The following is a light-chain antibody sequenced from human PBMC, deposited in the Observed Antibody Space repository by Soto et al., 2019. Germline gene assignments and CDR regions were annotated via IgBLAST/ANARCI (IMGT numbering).Light chain of an antibody. J-gene: IGLJ3*02. CDR1: SSDVGAHNY. CDR2: EVS. CDR3: NSYTSSSARV. V-gene: IGLV2-14*01. Sequence: QSVLTQPASVSGSPGQSITISCTGTSSDVGAHNYVSWYQQHPGKAPKLIIYEVSNRPSGVSNRFSGSKSANTASLTISGLQAEDEADYYCNSYTSSSARVFGGGTKLTVL.